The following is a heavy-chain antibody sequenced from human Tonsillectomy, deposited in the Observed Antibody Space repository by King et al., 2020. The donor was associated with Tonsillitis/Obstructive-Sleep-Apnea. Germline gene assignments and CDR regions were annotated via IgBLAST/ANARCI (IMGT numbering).Heavy chain of an antibody. CDR2: IYYSGST. J-gene: IGHJ3*02. CDR1: GGSISSRSYY. CDR3: ARQSGGKDIVATISGAFDI. V-gene: IGHV4-39*01. D-gene: IGHD5-12*01. Sequence: QLQESGPGLVKPSETLSLTCTVSGGSISSRSYYWGWIRQPPGKGLEWIGTIYYSGSTYYNPSLKSRVTISVDTSKNQFSLKLSSVTAADTAVYYCARQSGGKDIVATISGAFDIWGQGTMVTVSS.